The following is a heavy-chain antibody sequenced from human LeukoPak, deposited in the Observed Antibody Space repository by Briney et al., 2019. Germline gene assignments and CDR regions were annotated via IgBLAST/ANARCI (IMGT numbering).Heavy chain of an antibody. V-gene: IGHV1-69*05. CDR3: ARDQEGFDY. CDR2: IIPIVGTT. J-gene: IGHJ4*02. CDR1: GGTFSSYA. Sequence: SVKVSCKASGGTFSSYAFSWVRQAPGQGLEWMGGIIPIVGTTNYAQMFQGRVTVTRDTSTSTVHMELSGLRSEDTAVYYCARDQEGFDYWGQGTLVTVSS.